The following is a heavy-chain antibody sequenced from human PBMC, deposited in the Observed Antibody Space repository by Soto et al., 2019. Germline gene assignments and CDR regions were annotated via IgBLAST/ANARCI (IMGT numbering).Heavy chain of an antibody. V-gene: IGHV4-39*01. J-gene: IGHJ4*02. CDR1: GGSISSSSYY. D-gene: IGHD6-19*01. CDR2: IYYSGST. CDR3: ASVYSSGWYPVLS. Sequence: QLQLQESGPGLVKPSETLSLTCTVSGGSISSSSYYWGWIRQPPGQGLEWIGSIYYSGSTYYNPSLKSRVTISVDTSKNQCSLKLSSVTAADPAVYYCASVYSSGWYPVLSWGQGTLVTVSS.